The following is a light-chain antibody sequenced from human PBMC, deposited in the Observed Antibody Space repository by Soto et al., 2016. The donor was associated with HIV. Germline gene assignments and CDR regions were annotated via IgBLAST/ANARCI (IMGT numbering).Light chain of an antibody. Sequence: SYEVTQPPSVSVPPGQTARITCSGDELGGKYVSWCQQKPGQSPVLVIYQDSKRPSGIPERISGSNSGNTATLTISGTQTMDEADYYCQAWDDSTVIFGGGTKLTVL. V-gene: IGLV3-1*01. J-gene: IGLJ2*01. CDR2: QDS. CDR1: ELGGKY. CDR3: QAWDDSTVI.